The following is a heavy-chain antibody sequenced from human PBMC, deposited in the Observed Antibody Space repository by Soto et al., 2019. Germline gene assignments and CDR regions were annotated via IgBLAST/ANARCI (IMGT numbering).Heavy chain of an antibody. CDR3: ARGKCLRPGGGGTEPLDI. J-gene: IGHJ3*02. Sequence: QVQLVQSGAEVKKPGASVKISCEASGYSFTSQYVHWVRQAPGQGLEWMGIINPNGGSTTYAQKSRGEGPLTRDTSTSTVHTGLSSLTSEAPAPYYCARGKCLRPGGGGTEPLDIWGQGTMVTVAS. CDR2: INPNGGST. V-gene: IGHV1-46*03. D-gene: IGHD3-16*01. CDR1: GYSFTSQY.